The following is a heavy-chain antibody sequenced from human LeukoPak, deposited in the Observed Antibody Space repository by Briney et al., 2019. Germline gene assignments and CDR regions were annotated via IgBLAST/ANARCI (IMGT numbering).Heavy chain of an antibody. V-gene: IGHV4-39*01. J-gene: IGHJ6*03. CDR3: ARRSSPYSGYMDV. Sequence: SETLSLTCTVSGVSIIRSNSYWRWIRQSPGGGLEWIGTVYYSGTTYYSPSLKNRVTISVDTSKNQFSLKLTSVTAADTAVYYCARRSSPYSGYMDVWGKGTTVTVSS. D-gene: IGHD3-10*01. CDR1: GVSIIRSNSY. CDR2: VYYSGTT.